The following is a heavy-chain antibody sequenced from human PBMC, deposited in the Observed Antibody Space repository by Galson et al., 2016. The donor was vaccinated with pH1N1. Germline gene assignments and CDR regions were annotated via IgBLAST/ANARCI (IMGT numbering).Heavy chain of an antibody. CDR2: IYHSGST. Sequence: ETLSLTCAVSGGSISSGNWWSWVRQPPGKGLEWIGEIYHSGSTYYNPSLRSRLTMSVDKSKNQFSLKLTSVTAADTAVYYCARENLDSSGYFYSFYYGVDVWGQGTTVTVSS. CDR3: ARENLDSSGYFYSFYYGVDV. CDR1: GGSISSGNW. V-gene: IGHV4-4*02. D-gene: IGHD3-22*01. J-gene: IGHJ6*02.